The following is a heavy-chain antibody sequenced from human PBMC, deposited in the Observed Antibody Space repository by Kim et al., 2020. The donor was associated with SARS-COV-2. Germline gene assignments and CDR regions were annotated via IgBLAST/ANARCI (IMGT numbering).Heavy chain of an antibody. CDR1: GYTFTSYS. V-gene: IGHV7-4-1*02. D-gene: IGHD3-10*01. CDR3: ARRWRDVSGSYKYDY. Sequence: ASVKVSCKASGYTFTSYSMNWVRQAPGQGLEWMGWINTNTGNPTYAQGFTGRFVFSLDTSVSTAFLQISSLKAEDTAVYYCARRWRDVSGSYKYDYWGQGTLVTVSS. CDR2: INTNTGNP. J-gene: IGHJ4*02.